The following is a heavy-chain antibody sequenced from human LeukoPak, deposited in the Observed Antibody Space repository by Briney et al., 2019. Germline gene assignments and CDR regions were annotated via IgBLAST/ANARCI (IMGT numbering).Heavy chain of an antibody. CDR1: GGSFSGYY. Sequence: SETLSLTCAVYGGSFSGYYWSWIRQPPGKGLEWIGEINHSGSTNYNPSLKSRVTISVDTSKNQFSLKLSSVTAADTAVYYCARRRLRYFDWDLWGQGTLVTVSS. V-gene: IGHV4-34*01. CDR3: ARRRLRYFDWDL. D-gene: IGHD3-9*01. CDR2: INHSGST. J-gene: IGHJ5*02.